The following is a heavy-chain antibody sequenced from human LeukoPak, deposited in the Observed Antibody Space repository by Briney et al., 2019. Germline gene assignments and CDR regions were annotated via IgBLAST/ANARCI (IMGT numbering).Heavy chain of an antibody. D-gene: IGHD3-22*01. Sequence: SQTLSLTCAISGDSVSSNSAAWNWIRQSPSRGLEWLGRTYYRSKWYNDYAVSVKSRITINPDTSKNQFSLQLNSVTPEGTAVYYCARDQYYDSSGTPYFDYWGQGTLVTVSS. CDR3: ARDQYYDSSGTPYFDY. J-gene: IGHJ4*02. V-gene: IGHV6-1*01. CDR2: TYYRSKWYN. CDR1: GDSVSSNSAA.